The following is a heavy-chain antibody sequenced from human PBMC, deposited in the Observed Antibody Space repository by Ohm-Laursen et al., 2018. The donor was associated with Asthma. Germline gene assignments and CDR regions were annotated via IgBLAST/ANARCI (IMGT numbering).Heavy chain of an antibody. J-gene: IGHJ4*02. V-gene: IGHV4-30-2*01. CDR1: GGSISSGGYS. CDR3: ARVTGYCTNGVCLHFDY. D-gene: IGHD2-8*01. Sequence: TLSLTCAVSGGSISSGGYSWSWIRQPPGKGLEWIGYIYHSGSTYYNPSLKSRVTISVDTSKNQFSLKLSSVTAADTAVYYCARVTGYCTNGVCLHFDYWGQGTLVTVSS. CDR2: IYHSGST.